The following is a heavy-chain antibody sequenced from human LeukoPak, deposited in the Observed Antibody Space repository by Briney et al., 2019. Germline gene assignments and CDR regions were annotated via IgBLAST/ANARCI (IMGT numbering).Heavy chain of an antibody. CDR2: IYPNSGGT. J-gene: IGHJ5*02. CDR3: ARGTYYYDSSGYFSWFDP. Sequence: ASVKVSCKASGYTFTGYYMHWVRQAPGQRLEWMGWIYPNSGGTNYAQKFQGRVPMTRDTSISTAYMELSRLRSDDTAVYYCARGTYYYDSSGYFSWFDPWGQGTLVTVSS. CDR1: GYTFTGYY. D-gene: IGHD3-22*01. V-gene: IGHV1-2*02.